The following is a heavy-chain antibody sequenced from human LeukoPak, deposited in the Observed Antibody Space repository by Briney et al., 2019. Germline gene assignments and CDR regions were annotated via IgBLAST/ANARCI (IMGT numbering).Heavy chain of an antibody. CDR1: GYTFTSYD. V-gene: IGHV1-8*01. D-gene: IGHD5-18*01. Sequence: ASVKVSCKASGYTFTSYDIKRVRQATGQGLEWMGWMNPNSGNTGYAQKFQGRVTITRNTSISTAYMELSSLRSEDKAADYCARAIQLWFGEIYYMDVWGKGNTVTVSS. CDR3: ARAIQLWFGEIYYMDV. J-gene: IGHJ6*03. CDR2: MNPNSGNT.